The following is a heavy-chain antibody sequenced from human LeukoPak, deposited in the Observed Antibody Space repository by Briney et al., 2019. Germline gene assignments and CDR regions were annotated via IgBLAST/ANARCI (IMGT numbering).Heavy chain of an antibody. Sequence: PGGSLRLSCAASGFTFSSNAMHWVRQAPGKGLEWVAVITYDGSNKYYADSVKGRFTISRDNSRNTLYLQMNSLRAEDTALYYCAKDLSDQEPEDRNWGQGTLVTVSS. D-gene: IGHD1-14*01. CDR2: ITYDGSNK. CDR3: AKDLSDQEPEDRN. J-gene: IGHJ4*02. CDR1: GFTFSSNA. V-gene: IGHV3-30-3*01.